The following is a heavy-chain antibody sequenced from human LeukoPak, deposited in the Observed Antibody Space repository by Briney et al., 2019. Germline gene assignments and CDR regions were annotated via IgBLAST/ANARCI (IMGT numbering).Heavy chain of an antibody. CDR1: GYTFTGYY. J-gene: IGHJ5*02. CDR3: ARVKTIYGSSGYYPT. Sequence: ASVKVSCKASGYTFTGYYMHWVRQAPGQGLEWMGRINPNSGGTNYAQKFQGRVTMTRDTSISTAYMELSRLRSDDTAVYYCARVKTIYGSSGYYPTWGQGTLVTVSS. V-gene: IGHV1-2*06. CDR2: INPNSGGT. D-gene: IGHD3-22*01.